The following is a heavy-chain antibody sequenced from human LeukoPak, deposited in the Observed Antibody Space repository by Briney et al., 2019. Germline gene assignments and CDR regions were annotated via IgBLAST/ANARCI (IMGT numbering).Heavy chain of an antibody. Sequence: GGSLRLSCAASGFTFSDYTMNWVRQAPGKGLEWVSSISSSSSYIYYADSVKGRFTISRDNAKNSLYLQMNSLRAEDTAVYYCARDRSGGSSDYWGQGTLVTVSS. CDR2: ISSSSSYI. CDR3: ARDRSGGSSDY. CDR1: GFTFSDYT. V-gene: IGHV3-21*01. D-gene: IGHD2-15*01. J-gene: IGHJ4*02.